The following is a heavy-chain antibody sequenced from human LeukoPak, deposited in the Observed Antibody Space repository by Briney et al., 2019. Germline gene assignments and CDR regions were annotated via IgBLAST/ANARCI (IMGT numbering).Heavy chain of an antibody. CDR2: ISSSSSCI. CDR1: GFTFSSYS. J-gene: IGHJ4*02. Sequence: PGGSLRLSCAASGFTFSSYSMNWVRQAPGKGLEWVSSISSSSSCIYYADSVKGRFTISRDNSKNTLHLQMNTLRAEDTAVYYCASRIATAGSVDYWGQGTLVTVSS. D-gene: IGHD6-13*01. V-gene: IGHV3-21*04. CDR3: ASRIATAGSVDY.